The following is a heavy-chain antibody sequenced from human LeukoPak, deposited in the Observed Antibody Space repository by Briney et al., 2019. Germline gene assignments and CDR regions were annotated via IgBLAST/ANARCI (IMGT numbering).Heavy chain of an antibody. Sequence: GGSLRVSCAASGFSFRSYGMHWVRQAPGKGLEWVAVISYDGSNKYYADSVKGRFTISRDNSKNMLYLQMNSLRAEDTAVYYCARGEGWGQGTLVTVSS. CDR1: GFSFRSYG. V-gene: IGHV3-30*19. CDR2: ISYDGSNK. CDR3: ARGEG. J-gene: IGHJ4*02.